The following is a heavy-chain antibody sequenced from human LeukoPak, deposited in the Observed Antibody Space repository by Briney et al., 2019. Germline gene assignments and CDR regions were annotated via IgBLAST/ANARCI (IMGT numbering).Heavy chain of an antibody. CDR1: GGSFSGYS. D-gene: IGHD3-10*01. J-gene: IGHJ4*02. Sequence: PSETLSLTCAVYGGSFSGYSWSWIRQPPEKGLEWIGEINHSGSTDYNPSLKSRVTISVDTSNNQFSLRLTSVTAADTAVYYCARGLRGGAHYGSGSYIKPFDYWGQGTLVTVSS. CDR3: ARGLRGGAHYGSGSYIKPFDY. V-gene: IGHV4-34*01. CDR2: INHSGST.